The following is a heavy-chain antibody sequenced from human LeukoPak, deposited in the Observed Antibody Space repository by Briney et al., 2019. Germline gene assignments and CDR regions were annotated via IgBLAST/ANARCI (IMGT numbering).Heavy chain of an antibody. CDR1: GFTVSSNY. D-gene: IGHD3-22*01. Sequence: GGSLRLSCAVSGFTVSSNYMSWVRQAPGKGLKWVSVIYSGGSTYYADSVKGRFTISRHDSQNMLYLQMNNLGAEDTAMYYCARGYYYDISGHNADAFDIWGQGTMVTVSS. CDR3: ARGYYYDISGHNADAFDI. CDR2: IYSGGST. V-gene: IGHV3-53*04. J-gene: IGHJ3*02.